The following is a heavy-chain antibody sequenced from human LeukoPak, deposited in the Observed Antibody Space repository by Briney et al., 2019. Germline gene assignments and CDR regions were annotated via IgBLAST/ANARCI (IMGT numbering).Heavy chain of an antibody. CDR1: GGSISSSSYY. J-gene: IGHJ6*03. Sequence: SETLSLTCTVSGGSISSSSYYWSWIRQPPGKGLEWIGEINHSGSTNYNPSLKSRVTISVDTSKNQFSLKLSSVTAADTAVYYCARQTYYDFWSGYRDYYYYYMDVWGKGTTVTVSS. D-gene: IGHD3-3*01. CDR3: ARQTYYDFWSGYRDYYYYYMDV. CDR2: INHSGST. V-gene: IGHV4-39*07.